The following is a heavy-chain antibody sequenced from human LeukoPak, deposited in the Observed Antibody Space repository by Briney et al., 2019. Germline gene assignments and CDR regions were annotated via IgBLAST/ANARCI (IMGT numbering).Heavy chain of an antibody. CDR2: IGVAANT. Sequence: GGSLRLSCAASGFTFSSYDMHWVRQATGKGLEWVSAIGVAANTFYSGSVKGRFTISREDAKNSLYLLMSSLRAEDTAVYYCARQNTPHGNFDYWGQGTLVTVSS. J-gene: IGHJ4*02. D-gene: IGHD1-26*01. V-gene: IGHV3-13*01. CDR3: ARQNTPHGNFDY. CDR1: GFTFSSYD.